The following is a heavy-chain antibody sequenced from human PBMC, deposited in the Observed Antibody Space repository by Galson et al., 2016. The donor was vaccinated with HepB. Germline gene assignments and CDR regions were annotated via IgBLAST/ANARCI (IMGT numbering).Heavy chain of an antibody. Sequence: SLRLSCAASGFNFTSYWMTWVRQAPGKGLEWVANIKQDGSETHYVDSVKGRFTISRDNARNSLHLQMKNLRADDTAVYYCAIGRCSRGSCYGGDRFDSWGQGTRVAVSS. V-gene: IGHV3-7*03. CDR1: GFNFTSYW. CDR3: AIGRCSRGSCYGGDRFDS. CDR2: IKQDGSET. J-gene: IGHJ3*01. D-gene: IGHD2-2*01.